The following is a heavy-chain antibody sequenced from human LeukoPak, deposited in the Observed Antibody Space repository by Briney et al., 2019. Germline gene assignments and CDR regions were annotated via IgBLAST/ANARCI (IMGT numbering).Heavy chain of an antibody. Sequence: SETLSLTCTVSDGSITTSNYYWGWIRQPPGKGLEWIGSIYYRGSTYYNSSLKSRLAMSVDTSKNQSSLKLTSVTAADTAVYYCACLLTTFYFDYWGRGTLVTVSS. CDR1: DGSITTSNYY. D-gene: IGHD3-9*01. CDR3: ACLLTTFYFDY. V-gene: IGHV4-39*01. CDR2: IYYRGST. J-gene: IGHJ4*02.